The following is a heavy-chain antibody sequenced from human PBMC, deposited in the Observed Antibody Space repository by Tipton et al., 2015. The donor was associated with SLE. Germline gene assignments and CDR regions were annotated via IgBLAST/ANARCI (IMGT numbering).Heavy chain of an antibody. V-gene: IGHV3-48*01. J-gene: IGHJ3*02. CDR3: ARPVVVITDAAFDI. Sequence: GSLRLSCAASGFTFSSYSMNWVRQAPGKGLEWVSYISSSSSTIYYADSVKGRFTISRDNAKNSLYLQMNSLRAEDTAVYYCARPVVVITDAAFDIWCQGTMVTVSS. D-gene: IGHD3-22*01. CDR2: ISSSSSTI. CDR1: GFTFSSYS.